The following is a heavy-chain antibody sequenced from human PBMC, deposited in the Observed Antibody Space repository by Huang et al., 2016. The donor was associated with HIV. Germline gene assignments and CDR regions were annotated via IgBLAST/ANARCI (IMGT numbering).Heavy chain of an antibody. CDR1: GYTFSGYY. J-gene: IGHJ4*02. V-gene: IGHV1-2*02. D-gene: IGHD3-9*01. CDR2: INPKTGAT. CDR3: TRGGEGGLLSKLTRVLDY. Sequence: QVQLEQSGAEVVKPGASVKVSCEASGYTFSGYYIHWGRQAPGQGIVWMGCINPKTGATDYARKFQCRVVITRATAINTTYMQLNRLRSDDAAVYFCTRGGEGGLLSKLTRVLDYWGQGTPVAVST.